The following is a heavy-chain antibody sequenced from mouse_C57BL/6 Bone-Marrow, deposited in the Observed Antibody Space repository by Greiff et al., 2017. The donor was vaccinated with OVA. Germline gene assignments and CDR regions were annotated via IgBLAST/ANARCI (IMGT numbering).Heavy chain of an antibody. CDR1: GFTFSSYG. D-gene: IGHD1-1*01. CDR2: ISSGGSYT. J-gene: IGHJ3*01. Sequence: EVQLVESGGDLVKPGGSLKLSCAASGFTFSSYGMSWVRQTPDTRLEWVATISSGGSYTYYPDSVKGRFTISRDNAKNTLYLQMSSLKSEDTAMYYCARHGGITTEEFAYWGQGTLVTVSA. CDR3: ARHGGITTEEFAY. V-gene: IGHV5-6*01.